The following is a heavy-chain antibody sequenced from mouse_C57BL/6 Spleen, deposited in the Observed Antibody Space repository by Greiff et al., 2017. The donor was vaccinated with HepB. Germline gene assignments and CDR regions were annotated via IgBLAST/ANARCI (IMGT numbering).Heavy chain of an antibody. CDR1: GFTFSSYA. J-gene: IGHJ1*03. CDR2: ISSGGDYI. V-gene: IGHV5-9-1*02. CDR3: TREDYGRDWYFDV. Sequence: DVMLVESGEGLVKPGGSLKLSCAASGFTFSSYAMSWVRQTPEKRLEWVAYISSGGDYIYYADTVKGRFTISRDNARNTLYLQMSSLKSEDTAMYYCTREDYGRDWYFDVWGTGTTVTVSS. D-gene: IGHD1-1*01.